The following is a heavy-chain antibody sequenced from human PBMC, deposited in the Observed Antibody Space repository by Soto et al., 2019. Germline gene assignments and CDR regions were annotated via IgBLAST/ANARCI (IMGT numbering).Heavy chain of an antibody. CDR1: GGTFSSYP. Sequence: QVPLVQSGAEVKKPGSSVKVSCGASGGTFSSYPINWVRQAPGQGLEWMGGVIPFFGTSNYAQKFQGRVTITADESTSTGYMELRSLRSEDTAVYDCARVGHITNCGMCVWGQGTTVTVSS. D-gene: IGHD1-26*01. CDR3: ARVGHITNCGMCV. J-gene: IGHJ6*02. CDR2: VIPFFGTS. V-gene: IGHV1-69*01.